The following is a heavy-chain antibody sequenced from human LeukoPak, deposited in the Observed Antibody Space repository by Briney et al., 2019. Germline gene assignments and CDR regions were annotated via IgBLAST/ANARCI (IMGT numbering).Heavy chain of an antibody. V-gene: IGHV5-51*01. CDR2: IHPGDSDT. Sequence: GESLKISCKGFGYSFTSYWIGWGRQMLGKGLELMGIIHPGDSDTRYSPSFQGQVTISADKSISTAYLQWSSLKASDTAMYYCARQVNGGNFDYWGQGTLVTVSS. CDR3: ARQVNGGNFDY. D-gene: IGHD2-8*01. J-gene: IGHJ4*02. CDR1: GYSFTSYW.